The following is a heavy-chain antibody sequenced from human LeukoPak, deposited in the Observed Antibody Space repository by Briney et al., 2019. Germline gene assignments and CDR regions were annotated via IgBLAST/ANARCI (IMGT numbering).Heavy chain of an antibody. J-gene: IGHJ4*02. Sequence: SETLSLTCTVSGDSISTNNYYWSWIRQPAGKGLEWIGRIYTSGSTNYNPSLKSRVTMSVDTSKNQFSLKLSSVTAADTAVYYCARHDYGGNPYYFDYWGQGTLVTVSS. CDR1: GDSISTNNYY. CDR2: IYTSGST. D-gene: IGHD4-23*01. V-gene: IGHV4-61*02. CDR3: ARHDYGGNPYYFDY.